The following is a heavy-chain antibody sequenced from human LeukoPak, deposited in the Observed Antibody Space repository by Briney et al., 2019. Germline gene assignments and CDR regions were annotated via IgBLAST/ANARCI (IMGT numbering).Heavy chain of an antibody. Sequence: GGSLRLSCAASGFTFSSYSMNWVRQAPGKGLEWVSSISSSSSYIYYADSVKGRFTISRDNSKSTLYLQMNTLRAEDTAVYYCARRAGDTMVRGPQQYYYYYMDVWGKGTTVTVSS. CDR2: ISSSSSYI. CDR1: GFTFSSYS. J-gene: IGHJ6*03. CDR3: ARRAGDTMVRGPQQYYYYYMDV. D-gene: IGHD3-10*01. V-gene: IGHV3-21*04.